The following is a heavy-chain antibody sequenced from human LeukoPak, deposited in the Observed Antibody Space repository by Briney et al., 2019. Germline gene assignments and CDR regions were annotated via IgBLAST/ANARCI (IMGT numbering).Heavy chain of an antibody. Sequence: SQTLSLTCAISGDSVSSNSAAWNWIRQSPSRGLEWLGRTYYRSKWYNDYAVSVKSRITINPDTSKNQFSLQLNSVTPEDTAVYYCAREFRELLWFGELFYGMDVWGQGTTVTVSS. CDR1: GDSVSSNSAA. D-gene: IGHD3-10*01. J-gene: IGHJ6*02. V-gene: IGHV6-1*01. CDR2: TYYRSKWYN. CDR3: AREFRELLWFGELFYGMDV.